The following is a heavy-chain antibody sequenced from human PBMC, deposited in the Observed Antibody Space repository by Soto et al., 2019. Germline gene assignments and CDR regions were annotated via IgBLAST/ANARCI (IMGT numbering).Heavy chain of an antibody. J-gene: IGHJ4*02. D-gene: IGHD4-17*01. CDR2: MNTYNGKT. CDR3: VRDRLTVTGTKCFDY. CDR1: GYTFTTYG. V-gene: IGHV1-18*01. Sequence: QVQLVQSGAEVKKPGASVKVSCMASGYTFTTYGISWVRQAPGQGLEWMGWMNTYNGKTDYAQKFQGRVTMTTDPSTSTAYIELRSLSSDDTAVYYCVRDRLTVTGTKCFDYWGQGTLVTVSS.